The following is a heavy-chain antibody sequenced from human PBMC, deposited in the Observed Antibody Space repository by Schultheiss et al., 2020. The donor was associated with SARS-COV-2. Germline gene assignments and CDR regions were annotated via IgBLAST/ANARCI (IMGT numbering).Heavy chain of an antibody. J-gene: IGHJ4*02. D-gene: IGHD6-19*01. CDR1: GAPFSDFY. CDR2: INHVGNT. Sequence: SETLSLTCAVYGAPFSDFYWTWIRQPPGKGLEWIGQINHVGNTNHNPSLESRVTISVDTSKNQFSLKLSSVTAADTALYYCARIQGPDSSGWRGGLFFDSWGQGTLVTVFS. V-gene: IGHV4-34*01. CDR3: ARIQGPDSSGWRGGLFFDS.